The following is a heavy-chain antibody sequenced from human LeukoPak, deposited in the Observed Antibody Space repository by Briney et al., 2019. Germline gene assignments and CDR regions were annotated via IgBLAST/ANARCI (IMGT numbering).Heavy chain of an antibody. CDR1: GYTFTSYG. V-gene: IGHV1-18*01. Sequence: ASVKVSCKASGYTFTSYGISWVRQAPGQGLEWMGWISAYNGNTNYAQKLQGRVTMTTDTSTSTAYMGLRSLRSDDTAVYYCARDGWLYGDIRPIYFDYWGQGTLVTVSS. CDR2: ISAYNGNT. D-gene: IGHD4-17*01. J-gene: IGHJ4*02. CDR3: ARDGWLYGDIRPIYFDY.